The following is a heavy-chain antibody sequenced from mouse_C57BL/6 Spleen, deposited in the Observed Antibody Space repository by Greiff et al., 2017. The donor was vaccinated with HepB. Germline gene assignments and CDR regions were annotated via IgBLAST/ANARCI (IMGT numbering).Heavy chain of an antibody. V-gene: IGHV1-53*01. CDR1: GYTFTSYW. CDR2: INPSNGGT. CDR3: ARAPIYYYVSSYYFDY. J-gene: IGHJ2*01. D-gene: IGHD1-1*01. Sequence: QVQLQQPGTELVKPGASVKLSCKASGYTFTSYWTHWVKQRPGQGLEWIGNINPSNGGTNYNEKFKSKATLTVDKSSSTAYMQLSSLTSEDSAVYDCARAPIYYYVSSYYFDYWGKGTTLTVSS.